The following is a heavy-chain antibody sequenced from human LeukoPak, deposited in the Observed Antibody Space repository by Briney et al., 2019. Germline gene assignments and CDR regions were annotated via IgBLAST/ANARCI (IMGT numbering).Heavy chain of an antibody. J-gene: IGHJ4*02. Sequence: GGSLRLSCAASGFTFSSYGMHWVRQAPGKGLEWVAVIWYDGSNKYYADSVKGRFTNSRDNSKNTLYLQMNSLRAEDTAVYYCARGGYYDSSGYYDYWGQGTLVTVSS. CDR3: ARGGYYDSSGYYDY. D-gene: IGHD3-22*01. CDR2: IWYDGSNK. V-gene: IGHV3-33*01. CDR1: GFTFSSYG.